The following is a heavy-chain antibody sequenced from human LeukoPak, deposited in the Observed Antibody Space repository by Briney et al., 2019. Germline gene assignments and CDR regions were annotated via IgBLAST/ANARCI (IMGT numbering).Heavy chain of an antibody. J-gene: IGHJ5*02. V-gene: IGHV3-48*01. D-gene: IGHD2-2*01. CDR1: GFTFSSYS. CDR2: ISSTSSTI. Sequence: AGGSLRLSCAASGFTFSSYSMNWVRQAPGKGLEWVSYISSTSSTIYYADSVKGRFTISRDSAKNSLYLQMNSLRAEDTAVYYCARDAAGCSGTSCLFNWFDPWGQGTLVTVSS. CDR3: ARDAAGCSGTSCLFNWFDP.